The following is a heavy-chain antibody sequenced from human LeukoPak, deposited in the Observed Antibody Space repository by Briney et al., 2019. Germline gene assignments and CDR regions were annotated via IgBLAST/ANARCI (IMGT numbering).Heavy chain of an antibody. CDR3: ARAKPRNYYYMDV. V-gene: IGHV1-8*03. Sequence: GASVKVSCKASGYTFTGYYMHWVRQATGQGLEWMGWMNPNSGNTGYAQKFQGRVTITRNTSISTAYMELSSLRSEDTAVYYCARAKPRNYYYMDVWGKGTTVTVSS. CDR1: GYTFTGYY. CDR2: MNPNSGNT. J-gene: IGHJ6*03.